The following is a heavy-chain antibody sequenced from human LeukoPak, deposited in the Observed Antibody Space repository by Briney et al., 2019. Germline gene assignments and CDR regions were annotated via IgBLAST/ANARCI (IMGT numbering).Heavy chain of an antibody. J-gene: IGHJ6*03. CDR3: AKDPGDGDYFFFYYMDF. V-gene: IGHV3-23*01. Sequence: GGSLTLSCAASGFTFSAYAMNWXRQAPGEGLEWXSAMTGISGSTYYADSVKGRFTISRDTSKNPVYLEMNSLRVEDTAIYYCAKDPGDGDYFFFYYMDFWGKGTTVTVSS. D-gene: IGHD4-17*01. CDR2: MTGISGST. CDR1: GFTFSAYA.